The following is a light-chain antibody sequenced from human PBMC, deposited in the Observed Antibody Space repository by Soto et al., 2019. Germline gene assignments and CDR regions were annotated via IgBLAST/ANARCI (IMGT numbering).Light chain of an antibody. CDR2: DAS. CDR3: QHYNTYSQT. Sequence: DIQMTQSPSSVSASVGDRVTITCRASQGISSWLAWYQQKPGKAPKLLIYDASSLQSGVPSRVSGSGSGTEFTLTISSLQPDDFATYYCQHYNTYSQTFGQGTKVDIK. CDR1: QGISSW. J-gene: IGKJ1*01. V-gene: IGKV1-5*01.